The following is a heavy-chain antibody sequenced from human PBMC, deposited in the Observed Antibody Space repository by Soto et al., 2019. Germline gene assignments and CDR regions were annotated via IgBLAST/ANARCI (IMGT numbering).Heavy chain of an antibody. D-gene: IGHD6-19*01. J-gene: IGHJ3*02. CDR3: AKTANGWFSAFDI. Sequence: GGSLRLSCAASGFIVSRNYMSWVRQAPGKGLEWVSAISGSGGTTYYADSVKGRFTFSRDNSKNTLYLQMNSLRAEDTAVYYCAKTANGWFSAFDIWGQGTMVTVSS. V-gene: IGHV3-23*01. CDR1: GFIVSRNY. CDR2: ISGSGGTT.